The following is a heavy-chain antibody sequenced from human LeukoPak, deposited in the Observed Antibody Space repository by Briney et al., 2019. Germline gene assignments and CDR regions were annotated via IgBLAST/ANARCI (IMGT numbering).Heavy chain of an antibody. CDR3: ARARITGTIDGAFDI. D-gene: IGHD1-7*01. CDR1: GGSISSYY. Sequence: SETLSLTCTVSGGSISSYYWSWIRQPPGKGLEWIGYIYYSGSTNYNPSLKSRVTISVDTSKNQFSLKLSSVTAADTAVYYCARARITGTIDGAFDIWGQGTMVTVSS. V-gene: IGHV4-59*01. J-gene: IGHJ3*02. CDR2: IYYSGST.